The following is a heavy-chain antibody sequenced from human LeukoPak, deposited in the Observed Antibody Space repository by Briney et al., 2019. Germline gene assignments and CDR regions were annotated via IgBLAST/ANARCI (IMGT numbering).Heavy chain of an antibody. D-gene: IGHD2-2*01. Sequence: GASVKVSCKASGYTFTGYYMHWVRQAPGQGLEWMGWINPNSGGTNYAQKFQGWVTMTRDTSISTAYMELSRLRSDDTAVYYCARGTSWDYYYYYGMDVWGQGTTVTVSS. CDR3: ARGTSWDYYYYYGMDV. V-gene: IGHV1-2*04. CDR2: INPNSGGT. J-gene: IGHJ6*02. CDR1: GYTFTGYY.